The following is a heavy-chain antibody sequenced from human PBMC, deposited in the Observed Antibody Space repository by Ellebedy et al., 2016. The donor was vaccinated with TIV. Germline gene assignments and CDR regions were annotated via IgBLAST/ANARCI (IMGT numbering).Heavy chain of an antibody. CDR2: IIPIFGTA. D-gene: IGHD3-10*01. Sequence: SVKVSCXASGGTFGSYAISWVRQAPGQGLEWMGGIIPIFGTANYAQKFQGRVTITADESTSTAYMELSSLRSEDTAVYYCARGGRFGDQGNYYMDVWGKGTTVTVSS. V-gene: IGHV1-69*13. CDR3: ARGGRFGDQGNYYMDV. J-gene: IGHJ6*03. CDR1: GGTFGSYA.